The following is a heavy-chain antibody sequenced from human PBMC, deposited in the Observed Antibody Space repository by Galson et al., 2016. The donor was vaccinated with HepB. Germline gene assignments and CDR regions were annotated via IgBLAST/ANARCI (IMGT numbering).Heavy chain of an antibody. CDR2: IYPGDSDT. CDR1: GYSFTTHW. D-gene: IGHD3-16*01. CDR3: ARLGSWGGYTYWYFDL. Sequence: QSGAEVKKPGESLKISCKGSGYSFTTHWIGWVRQMPGKGLEWLGIIYPGDSDTRYSPSFQGPVSISADKSLNTAYLQWSSLKASDTAMDYCARLGSWGGYTYWYFDLWGRGTLVTVSS. V-gene: IGHV5-51*01. J-gene: IGHJ2*01.